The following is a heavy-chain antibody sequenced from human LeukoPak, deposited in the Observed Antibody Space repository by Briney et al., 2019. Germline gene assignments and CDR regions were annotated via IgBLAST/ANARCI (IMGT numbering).Heavy chain of an antibody. CDR1: GFTVSSNY. Sequence: PGGSLRLSCAASGFTVSSNYMSWVRQAPGKGLEWVSVIYSGGSTYYADSVKGQFTISRDNSKNTLYLQMNSLRAEDTAVYYCASGHGNAYYYYYYMDVWGKGTTVTVSS. CDR3: ASGHGNAYYYYYYMDV. V-gene: IGHV3-53*01. D-gene: IGHD4-23*01. J-gene: IGHJ6*03. CDR2: IYSGGST.